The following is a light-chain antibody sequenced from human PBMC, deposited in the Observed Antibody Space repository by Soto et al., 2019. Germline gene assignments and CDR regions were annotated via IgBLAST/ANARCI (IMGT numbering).Light chain of an antibody. J-gene: IGKJ1*01. CDR2: GAS. CDR3: QQYDRSPRT. Sequence: EIVLTQSPATLSLSPGERATLSCRASQSVSTSVGWYQQKPGQAPRLLIYGASNRATGIPDRFSGSGSGTDFTLTISRLEPEDFAVYYCQQYDRSPRTFGQGTKVEIK. V-gene: IGKV3-20*01. CDR1: QSVSTS.